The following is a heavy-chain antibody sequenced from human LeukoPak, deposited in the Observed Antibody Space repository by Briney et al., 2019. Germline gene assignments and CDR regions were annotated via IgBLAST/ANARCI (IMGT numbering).Heavy chain of an antibody. D-gene: IGHD3-10*01. V-gene: IGHV3-30*14. CDR1: GFTFSNYP. Sequence: GGSLRLSCAASGFTFSNYPIHWVRQAPGKGLEWVAVISSDGRSKYYADSVKGRFTISRDNSKNTVHLQMNSLRAEDTAVYYCGRAAWSSGSYWGQGTLVTVSS. CDR3: GRAAWSSGSY. CDR2: ISSDGRSK. J-gene: IGHJ4*02.